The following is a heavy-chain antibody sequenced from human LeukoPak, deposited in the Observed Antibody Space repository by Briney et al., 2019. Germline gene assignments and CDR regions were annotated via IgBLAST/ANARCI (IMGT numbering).Heavy chain of an antibody. D-gene: IGHD5-18*01. CDR2: ISGSGGST. V-gene: IGHV3-23*01. CDR3: AKTPGYSYGQSDY. J-gene: IGHJ4*02. CDR1: GFTFSSYG. Sequence: GGSLRLSCAASGFTFSSYGMSWVRQAPGKGLEWVSAISGSGGSTYYADSVKGRFTISRDNSKNTLYLQMNSLRAEDTAVYYCAKTPGYSYGQSDYWGQGTLVTVSS.